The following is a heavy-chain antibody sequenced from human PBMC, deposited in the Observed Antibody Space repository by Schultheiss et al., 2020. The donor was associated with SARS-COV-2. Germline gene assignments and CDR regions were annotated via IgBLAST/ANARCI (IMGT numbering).Heavy chain of an antibody. D-gene: IGHD2-15*01. CDR2: ISSNGGST. CDR3: SSDPYCSGGSCYPYYYMDV. V-gene: IGHV3-64*04. Sequence: GGSLRLSCAASGFTFSSYAMHWVRQAPGKGLEYVSAISSNGGSTYYADSVKGRFTISRDNSKNTLYLQMNSLRDEDTAVYYCSSDPYCSGGSCYPYYYMDVWGKGTTVTVSS. CDR1: GFTFSSYA. J-gene: IGHJ6*03.